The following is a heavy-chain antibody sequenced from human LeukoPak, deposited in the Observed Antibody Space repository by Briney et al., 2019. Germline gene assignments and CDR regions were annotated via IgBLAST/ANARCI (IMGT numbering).Heavy chain of an antibody. Sequence: GGSLRLSCAASGFTFSAYYMSWIRQAPGKGLEWVSYISSSSGYTNYADSVKGRFTISRDNAKNSLYLQMNSLRAGDTAVYYCASHSISGSYYNFDYWGQGTLVTVSS. CDR2: ISSSSGYT. CDR1: GFTFSAYY. J-gene: IGHJ4*02. CDR3: ASHSISGSYYNFDY. D-gene: IGHD3-10*01. V-gene: IGHV3-11*03.